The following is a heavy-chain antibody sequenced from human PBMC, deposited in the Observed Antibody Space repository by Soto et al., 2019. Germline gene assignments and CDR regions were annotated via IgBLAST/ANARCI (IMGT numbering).Heavy chain of an antibody. D-gene: IGHD3-3*01. Sequence: QVQLVQSGAEVKKPGASVMLSCKASGYTFTSYYMHWVRQAPGQGLEWMGIINPDGGSTRYAKKFQGRVTMTRDTSTRTFNLKLSSLRSEDTAMYYCAKAPRGGVIITTYSAHIDYWGQGTLVTVSS. J-gene: IGHJ4*02. CDR1: GYTFTSYY. V-gene: IGHV1-46*01. CDR3: AKAPRGGVIITTYSAHIDY. CDR2: INPDGGST.